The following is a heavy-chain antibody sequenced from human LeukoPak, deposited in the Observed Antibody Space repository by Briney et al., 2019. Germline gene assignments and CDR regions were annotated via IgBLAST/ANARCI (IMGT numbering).Heavy chain of an antibody. V-gene: IGHV4-59*01. J-gene: IGHJ4*02. Sequence: PSETLSLTCTVSGGSISSYYWSWIRQPPGKGLEWIGYIYYSGTTKYNPSLKSRVTISVDTSKNHFSLKLSSVTAADTAVYYCARWYYYGSERYFDYWGQGSLVTVSS. CDR2: IYYSGTT. CDR3: ARWYYYGSERYFDY. D-gene: IGHD3-10*01. CDR1: GGSISSYY.